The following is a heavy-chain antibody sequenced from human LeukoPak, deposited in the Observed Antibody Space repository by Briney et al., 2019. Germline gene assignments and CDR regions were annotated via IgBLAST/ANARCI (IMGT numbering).Heavy chain of an antibody. J-gene: IGHJ5*02. D-gene: IGHD6-13*01. Sequence: ASVKVSCKASGYTFTGYYMHWVRQAPGQGLEWMGWINPNSGGTNYAQKFQGRVTMTRDTSISTAYMELSRLRSDDTAVYYCARDDQRIIPGYSSSWYPGWFDPWGQGTLVTVSS. V-gene: IGHV1-2*02. CDR1: GYTFTGYY. CDR3: ARDDQRIIPGYSSSWYPGWFDP. CDR2: INPNSGGT.